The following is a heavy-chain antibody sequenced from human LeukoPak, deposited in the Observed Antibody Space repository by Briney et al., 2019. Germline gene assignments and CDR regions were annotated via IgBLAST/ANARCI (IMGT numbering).Heavy chain of an antibody. CDR1: AGSMYNYY. CDR3: ARARAAANTYADY. CDR2: IYTSEST. V-gene: IGHV4-4*07. D-gene: IGHD3-16*01. Sequence: PSEALSLTCTVAAGSMYNYYWTWIRQSAGKGLEWIGRIYTSESTYYNPSLKSRFTMSIDTSKNQFSLTLSSVTAADTPICYCARARAAANTYADYWGQGTLVTVSS. J-gene: IGHJ4*02.